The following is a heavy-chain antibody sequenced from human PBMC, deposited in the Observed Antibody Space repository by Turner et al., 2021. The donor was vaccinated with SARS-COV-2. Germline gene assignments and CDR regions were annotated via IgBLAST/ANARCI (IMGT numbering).Heavy chain of an antibody. D-gene: IGHD6-13*01. CDR1: GFIFSHYY. CDR3: ATSSVTSPGTFDY. J-gene: IGHJ4*02. Sequence: QVKLVDYGGGLVKPGRSLRLSCAASGFIFSHYYMNWVRQAPGRGLELISSISSSCNSIYYADSVKGRFTISRDSATNSLYLQMNSLRAEDTAVYYCATSSVTSPGTFDYWGQGNLVTVSS. CDR2: ISSSCNSI. V-gene: IGHV3-11*01.